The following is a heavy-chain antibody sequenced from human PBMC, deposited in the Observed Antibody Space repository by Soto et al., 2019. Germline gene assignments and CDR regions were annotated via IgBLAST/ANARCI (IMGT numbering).Heavy chain of an antibody. J-gene: IGHJ2*01. CDR2: IYYSGST. CDR1: GGSISRSSYY. CDR3: AKMGWSRSPPDFDL. D-gene: IGHD1-26*01. Sequence: TLSPTFTVSGGSISRSSYYWGWIRPPPGKGREGIGSIYYSGSTYYKPTLKSRVTMSVDTSKRQFSLNLSSLTAADTAVYYCAKMGWSRSPPDFDLWGRGTQVTVSS. V-gene: IGHV4-39*07.